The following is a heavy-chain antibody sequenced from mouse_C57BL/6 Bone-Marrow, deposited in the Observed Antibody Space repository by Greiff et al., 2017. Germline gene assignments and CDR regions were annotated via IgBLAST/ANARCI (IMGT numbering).Heavy chain of an antibody. V-gene: IGHV1-50*01. CDR3: ARVGVVAPFGY. CDR2: IDPSDSYT. CDR1: GYTFTSYW. D-gene: IGHD1-1*01. Sequence: VQLQQPGAELVKPGASVKLSCKASGYTFTSYWMQWVKQRPGQGLEWIGEIDPSDSYTNYNQKFKGKATLTVDTSSSTAYMQLSSLTSEDSAVYYCARVGVVAPFGYWGQGTTLTVSS. J-gene: IGHJ2*01.